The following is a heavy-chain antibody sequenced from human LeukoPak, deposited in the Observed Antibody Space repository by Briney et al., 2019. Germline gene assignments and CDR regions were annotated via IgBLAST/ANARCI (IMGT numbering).Heavy chain of an antibody. CDR1: GGTFSSYT. J-gene: IGHJ3*02. CDR3: ARKLEDYDSSGCYELSCAFDI. V-gene: IGHV1-69*02. CDR2: IIPILGIA. D-gene: IGHD3-22*01. Sequence: SVKVSCKASGGTFSSYTISWVRQAPGQGLEWMGRIIPILGIANYAQKFQGRVTITADKSTSTAYMELSSLRSEDTAVYYCARKLEDYDSSGCYELSCAFDIWGQGTMVTVSS.